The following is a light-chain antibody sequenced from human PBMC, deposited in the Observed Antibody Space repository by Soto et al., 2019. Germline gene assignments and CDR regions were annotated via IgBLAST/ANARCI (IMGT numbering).Light chain of an antibody. CDR2: GAS. CDR3: QQYDSTPPLT. J-gene: IGKJ4*01. CDR1: QSVSSSF. V-gene: IGKV3-20*01. Sequence: EIVLTQSPGTLSLSPGERATLSCRASQSVSSSFLAWYQQKPGQAPRLLIYGASTRATGIPDRFSGSGSGTDFTLTISTLEPEDLAVYYCQQYDSTPPLTFGGGTRVEIK.